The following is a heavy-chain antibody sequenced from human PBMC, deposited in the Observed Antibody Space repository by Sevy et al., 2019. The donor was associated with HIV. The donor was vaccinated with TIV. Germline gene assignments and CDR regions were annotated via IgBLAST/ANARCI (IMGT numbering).Heavy chain of an antibody. D-gene: IGHD3-16*01. Sequence: GGSLRLSCAASGFTFSTYWMTWVRQAPGKGLEWVAYIKQDGTEAYYVDAVRGRFTVSRDNSHKSFFLQMTSLRDEDTAVYYCARRLADWGSFHYSLWGQGTPVTVSS. CDR3: ARRLADWGSFHYSL. CDR1: GFTFSTYW. J-gene: IGHJ4*02. CDR2: IKQDGTEA. V-gene: IGHV3-7*01.